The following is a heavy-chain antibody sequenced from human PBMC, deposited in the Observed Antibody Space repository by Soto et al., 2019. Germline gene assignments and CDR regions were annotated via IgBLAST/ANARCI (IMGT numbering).Heavy chain of an antibody. D-gene: IGHD1-26*01. CDR1: GFTFSSYA. CDR3: AKALGTSVGRFEF. V-gene: IGHV3-23*01. CDR2: VTATGDRT. J-gene: IGHJ4*02. Sequence: GGSLRLSCAASGFTFSSYAMNWVRQAPGKGLEWVSGVTATGDRTHYADSVKGRFTISRDNSKNTLYLEMNTLRAEDTAVYYCAKALGTSVGRFEFSGQGTPVTVSS.